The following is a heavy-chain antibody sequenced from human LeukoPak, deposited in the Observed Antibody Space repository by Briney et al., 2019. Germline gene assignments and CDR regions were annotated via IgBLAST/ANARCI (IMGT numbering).Heavy chain of an antibody. Sequence: SETLSLTCAVSGGSISSSNWWSWVRQPPGKGLEWIGEIYHSGSTNYNPSLKSRVTISVDKSKNQFSLKLSSVTAAATAVYYCARVQHSSGWYRLDPWGQGTLVTVSS. CDR2: IYHSGST. D-gene: IGHD6-19*01. J-gene: IGHJ5*02. CDR3: ARVQHSSGWYRLDP. V-gene: IGHV4-4*02. CDR1: GGSISSSNW.